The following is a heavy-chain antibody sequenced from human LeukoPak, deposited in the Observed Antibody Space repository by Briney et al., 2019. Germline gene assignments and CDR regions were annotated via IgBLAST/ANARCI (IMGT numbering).Heavy chain of an antibody. CDR2: ISWDGGST. V-gene: IGHV3-43*01. D-gene: IGHD6-19*01. CDR3: AKDRKSYSSGWYEWFDY. J-gene: IGHJ4*02. Sequence: PGGSLRLSCAASGFTFDDYTMHWVRQAPGKGLEWVSLISWDGGSTYYADSVKGRFTISRDNSKNSLYLQMNSLRTEDTALYYCAKDRKSYSSGWYEWFDYWGQGTLVTVSS. CDR1: GFTFDDYT.